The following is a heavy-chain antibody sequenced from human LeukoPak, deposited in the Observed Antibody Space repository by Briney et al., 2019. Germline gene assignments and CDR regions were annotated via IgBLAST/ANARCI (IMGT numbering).Heavy chain of an antibody. CDR3: ARVDSGHDYGPY. V-gene: IGHV1-2*06. Sequence: VASVKVSCKASGYTFTAYYMHWVRQVPGQGLEWMVRINPNSGDTDYAQKFQGRVIMTRDTSLSTAYMEASRLRSDDTAVYYCARVDSGHDYGPYWGQGTTVTVSS. D-gene: IGHD5-12*01. CDR2: INPNSGDT. CDR1: GYTFTAYY. J-gene: IGHJ3*01.